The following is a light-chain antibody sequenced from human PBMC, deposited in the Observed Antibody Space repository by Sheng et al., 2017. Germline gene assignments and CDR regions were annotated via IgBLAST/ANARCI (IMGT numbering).Light chain of an antibody. CDR2: GAS. Sequence: MTQSPSSLAASIGDRVSITCRAGQNIGPYLSWYQQKPGKAPKLLIYGASTLQSWVPSRFSGSGSGTDFTLTISSLQPEDFATYYCQESYNIPPRFGQGTRLEIK. V-gene: IGKV1-39*01. CDR1: QNIGPY. J-gene: IGKJ2*03. CDR3: QESYNIPPR.